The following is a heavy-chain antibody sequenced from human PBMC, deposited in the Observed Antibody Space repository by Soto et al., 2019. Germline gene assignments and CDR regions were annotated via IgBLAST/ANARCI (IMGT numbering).Heavy chain of an antibody. Sequence: GGSLRLSCAASGFTFSSYSMNWVRQAPGKGLEWVSYISSSSSYTNYADSVKGRFTISRDNAKNSLYLQMNSLRAEDTAVYYCAREGVQIVATIYDYYYYGMDVWGQGTTVTVSS. J-gene: IGHJ6*02. CDR3: AREGVQIVATIYDYYYYGMDV. CDR2: ISSSSSYT. CDR1: GFTFSSYS. V-gene: IGHV3-21*05. D-gene: IGHD5-12*01.